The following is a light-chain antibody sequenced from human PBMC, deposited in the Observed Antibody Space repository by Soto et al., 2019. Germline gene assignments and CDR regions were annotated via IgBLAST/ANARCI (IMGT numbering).Light chain of an antibody. V-gene: IGKV1-5*01. J-gene: IGKJ1*01. CDR1: ESIDRW. CDR3: QHYNSYET. CDR2: HAS. Sequence: DIQLTQSPSTLPAYVGDRVTITCRASESIDRWLACYQQRPWIAPKFLIYHASSLETGVLSRFSVSGSGTEFTLTISSLEPDDFATYYCQHYNSYETFSQGTKVGIK.